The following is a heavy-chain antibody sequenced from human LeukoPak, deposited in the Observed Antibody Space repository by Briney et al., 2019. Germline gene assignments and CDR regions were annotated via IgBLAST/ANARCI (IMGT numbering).Heavy chain of an antibody. Sequence: GGSLRLSCAASGFTCSNYVMSWGRQAPGKGLEWVSAISGRGVSTYYADSVKGRFTISGDTSKNTLYLQINSLRAEDTAIYYCAKDRVPAANPYYFDYWGQGTLVTVSS. CDR3: AKDRVPAANPYYFDY. CDR1: GFTCSNYV. CDR2: ISGRGVST. J-gene: IGHJ4*02. V-gene: IGHV3-23*01. D-gene: IGHD2-2*01.